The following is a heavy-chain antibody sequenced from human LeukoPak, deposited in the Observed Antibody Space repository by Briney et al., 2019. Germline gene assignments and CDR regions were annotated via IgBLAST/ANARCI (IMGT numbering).Heavy chain of an antibody. Sequence: ASVKVSCKASGYTFTDDYYIHWVRPAPGQGLAWMGWINPTSSGTNYAQKFQGRVTMTRDTSISTAYMELSRLTSDDTAVYYCARGSPAHDYWGQGTLVTVSS. CDR1: GYTFTDDYY. CDR2: INPTSSGT. CDR3: ARGSPAHDY. J-gene: IGHJ4*02. V-gene: IGHV1-2*02. D-gene: IGHD6-13*01.